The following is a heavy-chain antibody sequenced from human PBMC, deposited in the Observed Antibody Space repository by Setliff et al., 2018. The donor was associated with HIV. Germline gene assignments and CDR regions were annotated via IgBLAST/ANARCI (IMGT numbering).Heavy chain of an antibody. CDR2: IHYSGST. Sequence: PSETLSLTCTVSGGSISSPYWSWIRQPPGKGLEWIGYIHYSGSTNYNPSLKTRVTISLDTSRNQFSLNLSSVIAADTAVYYCARVPVGSGSVDYWGQGILVTVSS. CDR3: ARVPVGSGSVDY. J-gene: IGHJ4*02. V-gene: IGHV4-59*11. D-gene: IGHD3-10*01. CDR1: GGSISSPY.